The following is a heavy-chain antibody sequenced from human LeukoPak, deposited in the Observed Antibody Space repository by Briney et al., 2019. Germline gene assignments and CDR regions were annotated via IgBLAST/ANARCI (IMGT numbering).Heavy chain of an antibody. CDR3: ARHYGP. V-gene: IGHV4-34*01. D-gene: IGHD3-16*01. J-gene: IGHJ5*02. CDR2: INHSGST. Sequence: SETLSLTCTVYGGSFSGYYWSWIRQPPGKGLEWIGEINHSGSTYYNPSLKSRVTISVDTSRNQFSLNLSSVTAADTAVYYCARHYGPWGQGTLVAVS. CDR1: GGSFSGYY.